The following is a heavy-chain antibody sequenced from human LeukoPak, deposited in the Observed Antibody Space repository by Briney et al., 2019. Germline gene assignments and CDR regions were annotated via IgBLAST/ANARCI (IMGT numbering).Heavy chain of an antibody. J-gene: IGHJ5*02. V-gene: IGHV4-30-4*01. CDR2: IYYSGST. D-gene: IGHD4-23*01. Sequence: SQTLSLTCTVSGGSISSGDYYWSWIRQPPGKGLEWIGYIYYSGSTYYNPSLKSRVTISVDTSKNQFSLKLSSVTAADTAVYFCARDGDYGGNSNWFDPWGQGTLVTVSS. CDR1: GGSISSGDYY. CDR3: ARDGDYGGNSNWFDP.